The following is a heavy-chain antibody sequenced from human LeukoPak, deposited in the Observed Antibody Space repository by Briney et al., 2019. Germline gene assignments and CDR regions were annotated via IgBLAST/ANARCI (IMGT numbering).Heavy chain of an antibody. V-gene: IGHV3-43*01. Sequence: GGSLRLSCAASGFTFADYSMHWVRQAPGKGLEWVSLIIWDGGSTYYADSVKGRFTISRDNSKRSLYLQMNSLRSEDTALYYCAKAGSSSYAFDIWGQGTMVTVSS. CDR2: IIWDGGST. J-gene: IGHJ3*02. D-gene: IGHD6-13*01. CDR1: GFTFADYS. CDR3: AKAGSSSYAFDI.